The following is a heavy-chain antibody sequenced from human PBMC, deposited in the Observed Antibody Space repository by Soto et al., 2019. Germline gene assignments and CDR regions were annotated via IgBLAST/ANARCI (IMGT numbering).Heavy chain of an antibody. D-gene: IGHD5-12*01. J-gene: IGHJ5*02. CDR2: IYWNDDK. Sequence: QITLKESGPTLVKPTQTLTLTCTFSGFSLSTSGVGVGWIRQPPGKALEWLALIYWNDDKRYSPSLKSRLTITKDTSKNQVVLTMTNMDPVDTATYYCAHRLGSGYDPLYNWFDPWGQGTLVTVSS. CDR3: AHRLGSGYDPLYNWFDP. V-gene: IGHV2-5*01. CDR1: GFSLSTSGVG.